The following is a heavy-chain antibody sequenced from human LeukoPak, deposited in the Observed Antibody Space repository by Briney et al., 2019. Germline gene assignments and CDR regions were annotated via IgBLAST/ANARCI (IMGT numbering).Heavy chain of an antibody. J-gene: IGHJ6*03. Sequence: GGSLRLSCAASGFTFSSYAMSWVRQAPGKGLEWVSAISGSGGSTYYADSVKGRFTISRDNSKNTLYLQMNSLRAEDTAVYYCAKEGSPNCRIAALRLTHCYMDVWGKGTTVTVSS. V-gene: IGHV3-23*01. CDR2: ISGSGGST. CDR1: GFTFSSYA. CDR3: AKEGSPNCRIAALRLTHCYMDV. D-gene: IGHD6-6*01.